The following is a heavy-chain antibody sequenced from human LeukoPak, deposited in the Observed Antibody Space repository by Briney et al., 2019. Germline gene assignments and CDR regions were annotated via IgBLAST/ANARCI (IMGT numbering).Heavy chain of an antibody. Sequence: PGGSLRLSCAASGFTFSSYGMHWVRQAPGKGLEWVAVIWYDGSSKYYADSVKGRFTISRDNSKNTLCLQMNSLRVEDTAVYYCARDLGEAAAPDYWGQGTLVTVSS. V-gene: IGHV3-33*08. CDR2: IWYDGSSK. J-gene: IGHJ4*02. CDR1: GFTFSSYG. CDR3: ARDLGEAAAPDY. D-gene: IGHD6-13*01.